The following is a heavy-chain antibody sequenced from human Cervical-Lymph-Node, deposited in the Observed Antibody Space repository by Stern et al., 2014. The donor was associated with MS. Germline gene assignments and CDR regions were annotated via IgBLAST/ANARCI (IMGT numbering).Heavy chain of an antibody. J-gene: IGHJ4*02. CDR2: IIPIIGAA. CDR3: ASLNDAPPDY. Sequence: QVQLVESGAEVKKPGSSVKVSCKASGGTFSSYAINWVRQAPGQGLEWMGGIIPIIGAANYAQKFQGRVTITADESTSTAYMELISLKSDDTAVYFCASLNDAPPDYWGQGTLVTVSS. V-gene: IGHV1-69*01. D-gene: IGHD1-1*01. CDR1: GGTFSSYA.